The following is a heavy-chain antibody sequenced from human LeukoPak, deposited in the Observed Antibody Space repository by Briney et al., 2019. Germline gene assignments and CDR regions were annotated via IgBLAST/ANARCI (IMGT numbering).Heavy chain of an antibody. D-gene: IGHD6-19*01. V-gene: IGHV3-20*04. CDR1: GFSFDDYG. CDR3: ARDSVLIAVAVRGAFDI. CDR2: INWNGGST. Sequence: GGSLRLSCAASGFSFDDYGMNWVRPAPGKGLEWVSGINWNGGSTGYADSVKGRFTISRDNAKNSLYLQMNSLRAEDTALYYCARDSVLIAVAVRGAFDIWGQGTMVTVSS. J-gene: IGHJ3*02.